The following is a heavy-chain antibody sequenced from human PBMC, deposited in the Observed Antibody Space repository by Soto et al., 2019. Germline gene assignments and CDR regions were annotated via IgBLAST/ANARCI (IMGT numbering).Heavy chain of an antibody. CDR3: ARDIVVVVAATGHKYNWFDP. V-gene: IGHV4-59*01. Sequence: TLSLTRTVSGGSISSYYWSWIRQPPGKGLEWIGYIYYSGSTNYNPSLKSRVTISVDTSKNQFSLKLSSVTAADTAVYYCARDIVVVVAATGHKYNWFDPWGQGTLVTVSS. CDR2: IYYSGST. J-gene: IGHJ5*02. CDR1: GGSISSYY. D-gene: IGHD2-15*01.